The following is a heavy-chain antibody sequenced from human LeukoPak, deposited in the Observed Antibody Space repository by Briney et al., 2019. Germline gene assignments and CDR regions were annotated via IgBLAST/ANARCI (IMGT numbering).Heavy chain of an antibody. D-gene: IGHD5-12*01. CDR1: GFTFSSYS. Sequence: GGSLRLSCAASGFTFSSYSMNWVRQAPGKGLEWVSYISSSSSTIYYADSVKGRFTVSRDDGQNSLFLQMESLTVEDTAMYYCARRALGPIGAFDHWGQGALVTVSS. CDR3: ARRALGPIGAFDH. J-gene: IGHJ4*02. CDR2: ISSSSSTI. V-gene: IGHV3-48*04.